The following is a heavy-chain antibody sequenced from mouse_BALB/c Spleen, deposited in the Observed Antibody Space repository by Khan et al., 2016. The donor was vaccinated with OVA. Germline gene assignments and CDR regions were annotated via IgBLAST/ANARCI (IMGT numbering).Heavy chain of an antibody. J-gene: IGHJ4*01. V-gene: IGHV1-7*01. CDR1: GYTFTNNW. CDR3: ARFYYALDY. Sequence: VQLVESGAELTKPGASVKMSCKASGYTFTNNWIHWVKQRPGQCLEWIGYINPTTGYSDFSQNFKDKATLTADKSSSTVYMQLSSLTSEDSAVYYCARFYYALDYWGQGTSVTVSS. CDR2: INPTTGYS.